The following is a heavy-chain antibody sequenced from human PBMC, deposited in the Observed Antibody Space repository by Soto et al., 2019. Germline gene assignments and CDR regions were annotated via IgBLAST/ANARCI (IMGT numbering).Heavy chain of an antibody. CDR3: ARRRYCGVDCYNKFYYGMDV. CDR1: GSTFSSYT. D-gene: IGHD2-21*02. CDR2: IIPVLGVT. V-gene: IGHV1-69*02. Sequence: QVQLVQSGAEERKAGSSVEVSCMASGSTFSSYTVNWVRQAPGQGLVWIGRIIPVLGVTHYARRFQGRVTITADRSRKTAYMELTSLTSEDTAVYYCARRRYCGVDCYNKFYYGMDVWGQGTTVTVSS. J-gene: IGHJ6*02.